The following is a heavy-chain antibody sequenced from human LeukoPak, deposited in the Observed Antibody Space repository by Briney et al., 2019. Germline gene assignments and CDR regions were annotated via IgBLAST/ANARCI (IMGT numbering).Heavy chain of an antibody. D-gene: IGHD3-10*01. J-gene: IGHJ4*02. Sequence: SETLSLTCAVYGGSFSGYYWNWIRQPPGKGLEWIGEINHSGIKYNPSLKSRVTISVDTSKNQFSLKLSSVTAADTAVYYCARRSRRGREFDYWGQGTLVTVSS. CDR3: ARRSRRGREFDY. V-gene: IGHV4-34*01. CDR1: GGSFSGYY. CDR2: INHSGI.